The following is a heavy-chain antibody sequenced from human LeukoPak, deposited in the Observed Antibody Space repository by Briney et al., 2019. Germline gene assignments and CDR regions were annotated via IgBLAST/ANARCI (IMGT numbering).Heavy chain of an antibody. CDR1: GGSISSYY. D-gene: IGHD4-23*01. V-gene: IGHV4-59*01. J-gene: IGHJ4*02. Sequence: SETLSLTCTVSGGSISSYYWSWIRQPPGKGLEWIGYVYYSGTTNYNPSLKSRVVISVDTSKNQFSLKLSPVIAADTAVYYCARVGVDYSGNIIKYYFDYWGQGTLVTVSS. CDR2: VYYSGTT. CDR3: ARVGVDYSGNIIKYYFDY.